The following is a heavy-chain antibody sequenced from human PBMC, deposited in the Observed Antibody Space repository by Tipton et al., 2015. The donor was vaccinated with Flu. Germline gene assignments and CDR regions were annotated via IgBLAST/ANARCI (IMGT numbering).Heavy chain of an antibody. V-gene: IGHV4-38-2*01. D-gene: IGHD4-11*01. CDR2: SCPGSN. J-gene: IGHJ5*01. CDR1: GSSIGGAYC. Sequence: TLSLTCSVSGSSIGGAYCWGWSRQPPRKGLQWIGNSCPGSNYYNPSLKSRLTLSLDTARIQFSLRLTSMTAADTAVYYCARRDYSNYVSDPKNWFDSWGHGTLVTVSS. CDR3: ARRDYSNYVSDPKNWFDS.